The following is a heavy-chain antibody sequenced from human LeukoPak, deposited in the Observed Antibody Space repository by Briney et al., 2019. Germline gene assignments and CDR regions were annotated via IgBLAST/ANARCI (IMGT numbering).Heavy chain of an antibody. V-gene: IGHV1-18*01. D-gene: IGHD5-18*01. CDR2: ISAYNGNT. Sequence: ASVKVSCKASGYTLTSYGISWVRQAPGQGLEWMGWISAYNGNTNYAQKLQGRVTMTTDTSTSTAYMELRSLRSDDTAVYYCARVVDTAMVLVLYYFDYWGQGTLVTVSS. CDR1: GYTLTSYG. CDR3: ARVVDTAMVLVLYYFDY. J-gene: IGHJ4*02.